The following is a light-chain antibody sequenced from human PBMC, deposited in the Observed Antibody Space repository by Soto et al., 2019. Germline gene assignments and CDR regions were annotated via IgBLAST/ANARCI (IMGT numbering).Light chain of an antibody. J-gene: IGKJ1*01. V-gene: IGKV1-5*03. CDR1: QSVDTC. CDR3: QQFYRYPWT. Sequence: DIQMTQSPSTLSASVGDRVTITCRASQSVDTCLAWYQQKPGKAPHLLIYKASSLETGVTSRFSGSGSVTEXPLTISSLQPDDFATYYCQQFYRYPWTFGQGTKLEIK. CDR2: KAS.